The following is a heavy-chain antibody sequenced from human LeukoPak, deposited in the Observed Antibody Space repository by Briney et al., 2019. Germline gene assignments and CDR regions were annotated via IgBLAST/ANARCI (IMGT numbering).Heavy chain of an antibody. D-gene: IGHD1-26*01. V-gene: IGHV4-31*02. CDR3: ARGRIVGAFDFDY. CDR2: IYYSGST. Sequence: LRLSCAASGFTFSDYYWSWIRQHPGKGLEWIGYIYYSGSTYYNPSLKSRVTISVDTSKNQFSLKLSSVTAADTAVYYCARGRIVGAFDFDYWGQGTLVTVSS. J-gene: IGHJ4*02. CDR1: GFTFSDYY.